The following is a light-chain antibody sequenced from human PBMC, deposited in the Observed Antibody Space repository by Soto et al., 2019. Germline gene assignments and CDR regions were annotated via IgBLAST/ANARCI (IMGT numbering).Light chain of an antibody. V-gene: IGLV2-14*01. J-gene: IGLJ2*01. CDR3: SSYTSSSTPRVV. CDR2: DVS. Sequence: QSALTQPASVSGSPGQSITISCTGTSSDVGGYNYVSWYQQHPGKAPKLMIYDVSNRPSGVSNRFSGSKSGNTASLTISGLQAEDEAAYYCSSYTSSSTPRVVFGGGTKLTVL. CDR1: SSDVGGYNY.